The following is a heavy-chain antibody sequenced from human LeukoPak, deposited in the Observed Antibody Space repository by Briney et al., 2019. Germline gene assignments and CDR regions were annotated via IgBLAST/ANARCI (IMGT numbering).Heavy chain of an antibody. CDR1: GYTFTSYG. D-gene: IGHD4/OR15-4a*01. CDR3: ATSPREIIGAYY. CDR2: VSAYNGNT. Sequence: ASVKVSCKASGYTFTSYGISWVRQAPGQGLEWMGWVSAYNGNTNYAQKLQGRVTMTTDTSTSTAYMELRSLRSDDTAVYYCATSPREIIGAYYWGQGTLITVPS. J-gene: IGHJ4*02. V-gene: IGHV1-18*01.